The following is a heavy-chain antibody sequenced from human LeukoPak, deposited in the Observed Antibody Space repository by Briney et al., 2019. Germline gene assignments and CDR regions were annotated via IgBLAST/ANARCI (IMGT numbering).Heavy chain of an antibody. CDR1: GGSFSGYY. J-gene: IGHJ5*01. CDR3: ARGDGGSSTVPIYWFDS. Sequence: SETLSLTCAVYGGSFSGYYWSWIRQPPGKGLEWIGEINHSGSTNYNPSLKSRVTISVDTSKNQFSLKLSSVTAADTAVYYCARGDGGSSTVPIYWFDSWGQGTLATVSS. D-gene: IGHD4-17*01. V-gene: IGHV4-34*01. CDR2: INHSGST.